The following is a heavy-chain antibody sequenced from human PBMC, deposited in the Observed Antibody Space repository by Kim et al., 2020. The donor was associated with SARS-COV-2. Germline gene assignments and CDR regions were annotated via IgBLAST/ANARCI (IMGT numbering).Heavy chain of an antibody. Sequence: GGSLRLSCAASGFTFSIYAMNWVRQAPGKGLEWVSAIDQSGTGTYDADSVEGRFTISRDNSKNMLYLQINSLRAEDTAVYYCARRNGYHGSGYMDVWGRGTTVTVSS. CDR3: ARRNGYHGSGYMDV. CDR2: IDQSGTGT. J-gene: IGHJ6*02. V-gene: IGHV3-23*05. CDR1: GFTFSIYA. D-gene: IGHD3-10*01.